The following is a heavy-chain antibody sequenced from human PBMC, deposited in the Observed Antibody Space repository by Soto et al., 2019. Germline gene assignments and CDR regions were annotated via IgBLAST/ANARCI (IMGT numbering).Heavy chain of an antibody. Sequence: QVQLVESGGGVVQPGRSLRLSCAASGFTFSSYGMHWVRQAPGKGLEWVAVISYDGSKKYYADSVKGRLTISRDNSKNTLYLQMNSLRAEATAVYYCTVGGVIFWGQGTLVTVSS. CDR2: ISYDGSKK. CDR1: GFTFSSYG. D-gene: IGHD3-16*02. CDR3: TVGGVIF. V-gene: IGHV3-30*03. J-gene: IGHJ4*02.